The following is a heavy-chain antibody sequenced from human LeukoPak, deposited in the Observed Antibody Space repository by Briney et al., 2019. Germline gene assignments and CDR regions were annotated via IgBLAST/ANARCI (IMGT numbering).Heavy chain of an antibody. CDR3: ATETYYYDSSGYGDAFDI. D-gene: IGHD3-22*01. CDR2: IYPGDSDT. J-gene: IGHJ3*02. V-gene: IGHV5-51*01. CDR1: GYSFTSYW. Sequence: GESLKISCKGSGYSFTSYWIGWVRQMPGKGLEWMGIIYPGDSDTRYSPSFQGHVTISADKSISTAYLQWSSLKASDTAMYYCATETYYYDSSGYGDAFDIWGQGTVVTVSS.